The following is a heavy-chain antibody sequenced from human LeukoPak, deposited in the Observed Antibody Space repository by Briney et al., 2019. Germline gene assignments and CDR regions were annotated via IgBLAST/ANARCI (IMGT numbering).Heavy chain of an antibody. Sequence: ASVKVSCKASGYTFTGYYMHWVRQAPGQGLEWMGWINPNSGGTNYAQKFQGRVTMTRDTSISTAYMELSRLRSDDTAVYYCARGSVVVSAASFGALPTIDYWGQGTLVTVSS. CDR1: GYTFTGYY. D-gene: IGHD2-2*01. CDR3: ARGSVVVSAASFGALPTIDY. V-gene: IGHV1-2*02. CDR2: INPNSGGT. J-gene: IGHJ4*02.